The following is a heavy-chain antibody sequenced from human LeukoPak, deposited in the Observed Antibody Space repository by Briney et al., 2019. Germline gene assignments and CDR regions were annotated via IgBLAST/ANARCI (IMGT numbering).Heavy chain of an antibody. J-gene: IGHJ4*02. D-gene: IGHD6-13*01. CDR2: IWYDGSNK. CDR3: AGGYSSSWFPFDY. V-gene: IGHV3-33*01. CDR1: GFTFSSYG. Sequence: GRSLRLSCAASGFTFSSYGMHWVRQAPGKGLEWVAVIWYDGSNKYYADSVKGRFTISRDNSKNTLYLQMNSLRAEDTAVYYCAGGYSSSWFPFDYWGQGTLVTVSS.